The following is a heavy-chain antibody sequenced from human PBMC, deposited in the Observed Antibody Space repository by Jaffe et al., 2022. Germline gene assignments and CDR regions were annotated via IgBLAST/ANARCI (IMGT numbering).Heavy chain of an antibody. CDR3: AKDKVEEVTLYYFDY. CDR1: GFTFDDYA. Sequence: EVQLVESGGGLVQPGRSLRLSCAASGFTFDDYAMHWVRQAPGKGLEWVSGISWNSGSIGYADSVKGRFTISRDNAKNSLYLQMNSLRAEDTALYYCAKDKVEEVTLYYFDYWGQGTLVTVSS. V-gene: IGHV3-9*01. CDR2: ISWNSGSI. D-gene: IGHD2-21*02. J-gene: IGHJ4*02.